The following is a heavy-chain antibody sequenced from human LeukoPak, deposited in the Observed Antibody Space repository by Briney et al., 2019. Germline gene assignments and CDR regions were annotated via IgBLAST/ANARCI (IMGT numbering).Heavy chain of an antibody. J-gene: IGHJ4*02. Sequence: GASVKVSCKASGCTFTSYVISGVRQAPGPGLEWMGWISAYNGNTNYAQKLQGRVTMTTDTSTSTAYMELSSLRSEDTAVYYCARAMGRLDFYHTGGSLYYFDYWGQGTLVTVSS. D-gene: IGHD2-8*02. V-gene: IGHV1-18*01. CDR2: ISAYNGNT. CDR3: ARAMGRLDFYHTGGSLYYFDY. CDR1: GCTFTSYV.